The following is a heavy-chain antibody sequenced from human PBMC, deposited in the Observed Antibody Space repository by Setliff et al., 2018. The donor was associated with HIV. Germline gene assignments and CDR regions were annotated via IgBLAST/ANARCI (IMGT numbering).Heavy chain of an antibody. J-gene: IGHJ4*02. V-gene: IGHV1-3*01. CDR1: GYSFTNYA. D-gene: IGHD6-19*01. CDR3: ARGSCSGCYLSDY. Sequence: GASVKVSCKASGYSFTNYAMHWVRQAPGQRLEWMGWINVGNDNTKYSQTLQGRVTIARDTSANTAYMELSSLRSEDTAVYYCARGSCSGCYLSDYWGLGTLVTVSS. CDR2: INVGNDNT.